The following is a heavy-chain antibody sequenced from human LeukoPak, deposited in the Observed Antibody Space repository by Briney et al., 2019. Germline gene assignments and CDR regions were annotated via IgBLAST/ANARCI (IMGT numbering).Heavy chain of an antibody. D-gene: IGHD3-10*01. V-gene: IGHV4-39*07. CDR1: GGSISSSSYY. Sequence: PSETLSLTCTVSGGSISSSSYYWGWIRQPPGKGLEWIGSIYYSGSTYYNPSLKSRVTISVDKSENQFSLKLSSVTAADTAVYYCARGKYYGSAEGFDYWGQGTLVTVSS. CDR2: IYYSGST. J-gene: IGHJ4*02. CDR3: ARGKYYGSAEGFDY.